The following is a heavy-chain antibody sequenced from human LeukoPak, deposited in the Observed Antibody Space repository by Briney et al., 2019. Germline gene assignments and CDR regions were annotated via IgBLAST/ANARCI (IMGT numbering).Heavy chain of an antibody. Sequence: GGSLRLSCAASGITFSRYGMHWVRQAPGKGLEWVTFIRYDGSIKYYADSVKGRFTISRDNAKNSLYLRMNSLRAEDAAVYYCARDGELGYCSGGSCYPHYYYYMDVWGKGTTVTVSS. CDR2: IRYDGSIK. CDR3: ARDGELGYCSGGSCYPHYYYYMDV. V-gene: IGHV3-30*02. J-gene: IGHJ6*03. CDR1: GITFSRYG. D-gene: IGHD2-15*01.